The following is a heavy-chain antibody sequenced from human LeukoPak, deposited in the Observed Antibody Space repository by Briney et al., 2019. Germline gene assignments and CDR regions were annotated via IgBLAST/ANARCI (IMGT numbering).Heavy chain of an antibody. D-gene: IGHD6-25*01. J-gene: IGHJ1*01. CDR3: AKTSVVGSSGWYFQH. Sequence: ASVKLSCKTSGYTFSSYGVSWVRQAPGQGLEWMGWISANNSDTIYGKMFQVRVTMTTDTSTTTAYMELRSLRSHDTALYYCAKTSVVGSSGWYFQHWGQGTVITVSS. V-gene: IGHV1-18*01. CDR2: ISANNSDT. CDR1: GYTFSSYG.